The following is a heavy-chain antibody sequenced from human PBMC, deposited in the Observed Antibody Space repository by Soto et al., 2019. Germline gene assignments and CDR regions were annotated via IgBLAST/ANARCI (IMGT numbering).Heavy chain of an antibody. V-gene: IGHV2-5*02. CDR3: AHVKGRFFYWLSSHQGLDWFDP. CDR1: GFSLSTSGLG. J-gene: IGHJ5*02. Sequence: SRPTLVHPTQTLTLTCTCSGFSLSTSGLGVGWIRQPPGKALEWLALIYWDDDKRYSPSLKSRLTITKDTSKNQVVITMTNMDFVDTPTYFFAHVKGRFFYWLSSHQGLDWFDPRRQRTSVTGSS. D-gene: IGHD3-9*01. CDR2: IYWDDDK.